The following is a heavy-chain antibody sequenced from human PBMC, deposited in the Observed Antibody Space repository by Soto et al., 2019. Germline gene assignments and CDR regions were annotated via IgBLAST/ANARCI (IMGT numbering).Heavy chain of an antibody. D-gene: IGHD6-6*01. CDR3: ARSSITPRLFMYPFDY. CDR2: IYYDGNT. Sequence: PSETLSLTCTVSGGSITSSSHYWGWIRQPPGKGLECIGNIYYDGNTYYNPSLKSRVTISLDTSKNQFSPRLKSVTAADTAVYYCARSSITPRLFMYPFDYWGQGTLVTVSS. J-gene: IGHJ4*02. CDR1: GGSITSSSHY. V-gene: IGHV4-39*01.